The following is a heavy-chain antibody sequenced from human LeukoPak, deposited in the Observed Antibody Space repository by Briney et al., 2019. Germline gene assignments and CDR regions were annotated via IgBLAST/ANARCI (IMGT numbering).Heavy chain of an antibody. D-gene: IGHD2-2*01. V-gene: IGHV4-4*02. J-gene: IGHJ3*02. CDR2: IYHSGST. CDR1: GGSISSSNW. CDR3: ARDCGSTSCYDAFDI. Sequence: PSGTLSLTCAVSGGSISSSNWWSWVRQPPGKGLEWIGEIYHSGSTNYNPSLKSRVTISVDKSKNQFSLKLSSVTAAGTAVYYCARDCGSTSCYDAFDIWGQGTMVTVSS.